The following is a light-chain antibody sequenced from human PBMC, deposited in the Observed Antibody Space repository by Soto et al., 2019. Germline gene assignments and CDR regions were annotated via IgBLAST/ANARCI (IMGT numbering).Light chain of an antibody. CDR3: QQSYSTPRT. CDR1: QSISSY. J-gene: IGKJ2*01. V-gene: IGKV1-39*01. Sequence: DIQMTQSPSSLSASVGDRVTITCRASQSISSYLNWYQQKPGKAPKLLIYAASSLRSGDPSRFSGSGSGTDFTLTISSLQPEDFAPYYCQQSYSTPRTFGQGTKLEIK. CDR2: AAS.